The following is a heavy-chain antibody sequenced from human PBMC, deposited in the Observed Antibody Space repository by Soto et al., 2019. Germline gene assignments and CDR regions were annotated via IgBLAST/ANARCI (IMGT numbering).Heavy chain of an antibody. CDR2: ISYDGSNK. CDR3: AKSFGAGATGYAFDI. D-gene: IGHD3-10*01. Sequence: SLRLSCAASGFTFSSYGMHWVRQAPGKGLEWVAVISYDGSNKYYADSVKGRFTISRDNSKNTLYLQMNSLRAEDTAVYYCAKSFGAGATGYAFDIWGQGTMVTVSS. J-gene: IGHJ3*02. CDR1: GFTFSSYG. V-gene: IGHV3-30*18.